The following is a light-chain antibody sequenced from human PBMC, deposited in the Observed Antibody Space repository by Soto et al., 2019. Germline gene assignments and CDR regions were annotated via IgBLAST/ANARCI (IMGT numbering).Light chain of an antibody. V-gene: IGKV3-20*01. J-gene: IGKJ1*01. CDR2: GAS. Sequence: IVLTQSPGTLSLSPWERATLSCRASQSVSNNYLAWYQQKPGQAPRLLIYGASTRATGIPVRFSGSGSGTEFTLTISSLQPEDFAVYFCQQYDSSPWTFGQGTKVDIK. CDR3: QQYDSSPWT. CDR1: QSVSNNY.